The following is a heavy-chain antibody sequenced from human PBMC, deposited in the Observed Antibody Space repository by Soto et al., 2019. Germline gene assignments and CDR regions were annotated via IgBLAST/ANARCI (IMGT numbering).Heavy chain of an antibody. CDR3: ARADCSTTSCSLGFDP. CDR2: INIGNGDT. D-gene: IGHD2-2*01. J-gene: IGHJ5*02. CDR1: GYTFTSYT. Sequence: VASVKVSCKASGYTFTSYTIHWVRQAPGQRLEWMGWINIGNGDTKYSQRFQGRVTITRDTSASTAYMELSSLKSEDTAMYYCARADCSTTSCSLGFDPWGQGTLVTVSS. V-gene: IGHV1-3*04.